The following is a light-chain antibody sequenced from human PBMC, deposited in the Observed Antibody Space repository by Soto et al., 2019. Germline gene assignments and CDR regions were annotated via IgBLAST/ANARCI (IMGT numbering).Light chain of an antibody. V-gene: IGKV3-20*01. CDR3: QQYGTSPFP. J-gene: IGKJ3*01. CDR2: GAS. CDR1: QSISSAY. Sequence: EFVLTHSPAILSVSPWEVATLSCRASQSISSAYLAWYQQKPGQAPRLLIYGASSRATGIPDRFSGSGFGTDFTLTISRLEPEDFAVYYCQQYGTSPFPFGPGTKVDIK.